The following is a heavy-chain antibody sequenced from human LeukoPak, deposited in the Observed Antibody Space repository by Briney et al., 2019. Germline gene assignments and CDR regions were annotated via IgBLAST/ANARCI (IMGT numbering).Heavy chain of an antibody. CDR1: GFTFSDYY. Sequence: GGSLRLSCAASGFTFSDYYMKWIRQAPGKGLEWVSSISSSGSTIYYADSVKGRFTISRDNANNSLYLQMNSLRAEDTAVYYCAKARKAQYMDVWGQGTTVTVSS. V-gene: IGHV3-11*01. CDR3: AKARKAQYMDV. J-gene: IGHJ6*03. CDR2: ISSSGSTI.